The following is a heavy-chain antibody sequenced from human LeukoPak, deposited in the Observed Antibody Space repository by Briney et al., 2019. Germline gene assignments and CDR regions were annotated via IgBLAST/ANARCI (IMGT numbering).Heavy chain of an antibody. J-gene: IGHJ6*03. Sequence: ASVKVSCKASGYTFTGYYMHWVRQAPGQGLEWMGWINPNSGGTNYAQKFQGRVTMTRDTSISTAYMELSRLRSDDTAVCYCARVRNSYGSGYYYYYMDVWGKGTTVTVSS. CDR2: INPNSGGT. CDR1: GYTFTGYY. D-gene: IGHD3-10*01. CDR3: ARVRNSYGSGYYYYYMDV. V-gene: IGHV1-2*02.